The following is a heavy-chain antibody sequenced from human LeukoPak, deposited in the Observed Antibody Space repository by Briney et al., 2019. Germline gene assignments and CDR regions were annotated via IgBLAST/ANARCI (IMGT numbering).Heavy chain of an antibody. CDR2: INHSGST. Sequence: PSETLSLTCAVYGGSFSGYYWSWIRQPPGKGLEWIGEINHSGSTNYSPSLKSRVTISVDTSKNQFSLKLSSVTAADTAVYYFARQRLRRYYFDYWGQGTLVTVSS. CDR1: GGSFSGYY. CDR3: ARQRLRRYYFDY. J-gene: IGHJ4*02. V-gene: IGHV4-34*01. D-gene: IGHD5-12*01.